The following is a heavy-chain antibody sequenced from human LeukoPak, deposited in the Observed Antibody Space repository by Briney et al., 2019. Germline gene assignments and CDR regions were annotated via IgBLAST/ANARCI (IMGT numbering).Heavy chain of an antibody. Sequence: PSETLSLTCTVSGGSISSSSYYWGWIRQPPGKGLEWIGSIYYSGSTYYNPSLKSRVTISVDTSKNHFSLKLSSFTPADTAVYYCARHTAVAGPPDLFYYWGQGTLVTVSS. D-gene: IGHD6-19*01. CDR1: GGSISSSSYY. CDR2: IYYSGST. J-gene: IGHJ4*02. CDR3: ARHTAVAGPPDLFYY. V-gene: IGHV4-39*01.